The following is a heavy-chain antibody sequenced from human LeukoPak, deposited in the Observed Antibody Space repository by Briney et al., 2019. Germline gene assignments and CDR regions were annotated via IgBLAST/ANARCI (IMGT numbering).Heavy chain of an antibody. D-gene: IGHD5-18*01. Sequence: PGGSLRLSCAASGFTFSDYYMSWIRQAPGKGLEWVSYISSSGSTIYYADSVMGRFTISRDNAKNSLYLQMNSLRAEDTAVYYCARVGDTAMVTNYYYYMDVWGKGTTVTVSS. CDR3: ARVGDTAMVTNYYYYMDV. J-gene: IGHJ6*03. CDR1: GFTFSDYY. V-gene: IGHV3-11*04. CDR2: ISSSGSTI.